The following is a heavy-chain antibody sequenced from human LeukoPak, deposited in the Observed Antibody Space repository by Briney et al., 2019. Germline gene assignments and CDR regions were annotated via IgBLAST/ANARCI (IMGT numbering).Heavy chain of an antibody. CDR2: INTNTGNP. Sequence: ASGKVSCKASGYTFTSYAMNWVRQAPGQGLEWMGWINTNTGNPTYAQGFTGRFVFSLDTSVSTAYLQISSLKAEDTAVYYCARDGSRSSFRGFDYWGQGTLVTVSS. V-gene: IGHV7-4-1*02. CDR3: ARDGSRSSFRGFDY. J-gene: IGHJ4*02. CDR1: GYTFTSYA. D-gene: IGHD6-13*01.